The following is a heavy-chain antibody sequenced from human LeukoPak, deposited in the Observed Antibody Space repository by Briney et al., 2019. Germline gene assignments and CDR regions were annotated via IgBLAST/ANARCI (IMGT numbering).Heavy chain of an antibody. Sequence: SETLSLTCAVYGVSFSGYYWSWIRQPPGKGLEWIGEIYHSGSTNYNPSLKSRVTISVDKSKNQFSLKLSSVTAADTAVYYCARDYGGNPHNWFDPWGQGTLVTVSS. V-gene: IGHV4-34*01. J-gene: IGHJ5*02. CDR3: ARDYGGNPHNWFDP. CDR1: GVSFSGYY. CDR2: IYHSGST. D-gene: IGHD4-23*01.